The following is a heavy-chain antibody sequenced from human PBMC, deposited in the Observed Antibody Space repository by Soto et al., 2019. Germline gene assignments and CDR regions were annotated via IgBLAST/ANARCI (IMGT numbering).Heavy chain of an antibody. D-gene: IGHD2-2*01. Sequence: PGGSLRLSCAASGFTFSNAWMSWVRQAPGKGLEWVGRIKSKTDGGTTDYAAPVKGRFTISRDDSKNTLYLQMNSLKTEDTAVYYCTTSRKYCSSTSCRTYFQHWGQGTLVTVSS. CDR1: GFTFSNAW. CDR2: IKSKTDGGTT. J-gene: IGHJ1*01. CDR3: TTSRKYCSSTSCRTYFQH. V-gene: IGHV3-15*01.